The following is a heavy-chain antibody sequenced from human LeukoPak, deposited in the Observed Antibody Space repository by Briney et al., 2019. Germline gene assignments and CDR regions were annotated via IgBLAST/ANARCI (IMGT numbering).Heavy chain of an antibody. V-gene: IGHV4-59*01. CDR2: IYYSGST. D-gene: IGHD3-9*01. J-gene: IGHJ6*02. CDR3: AREGFDNYYYYYGMDV. Sequence: SETLSLTCTVSGGSISSYYWSWIRQPPGKGLEWIGYIYYSGSTNYNPSLKSRVTISVDTSKNQFSLKLSSVTAADTAVYYCAREGFDNYYYYYGMDVWGQGTTVTVSS. CDR1: GGSISSYY.